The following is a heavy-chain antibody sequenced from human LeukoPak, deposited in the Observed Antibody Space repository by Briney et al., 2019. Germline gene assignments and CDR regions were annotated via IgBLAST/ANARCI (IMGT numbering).Heavy chain of an antibody. CDR2: IRQDGSER. V-gene: IGHV3-7*01. CDR1: GFSFNSCW. D-gene: IGHD3-22*01. CDR3: ARDWSFDSDDYYLYGFDI. Sequence: GGSLRLSCAASGFSFNSCWMSWVRQAPGTGLEWVANIRQDGSERYYADSLKGRFTISRDNAKNSLYLRMNSLRAEDTAMYCCARDWSFDSDDYYLYGFDIWGQGTRVTVSS. J-gene: IGHJ3*02.